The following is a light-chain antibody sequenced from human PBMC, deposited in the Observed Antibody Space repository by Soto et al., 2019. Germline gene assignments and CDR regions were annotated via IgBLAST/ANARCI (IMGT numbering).Light chain of an antibody. J-gene: IGKJ1*01. V-gene: IGKV3-20*01. Sequence: EIVLTQSPGTLSLSPGERVTLSCRASQSVSSSYLAWYQQKPGQAPRLLLYGASSRATGIPDRFSGSGSGTDFTLTISSLEPEDVAVYYCQQHASSPRTFGQGTKVEIK. CDR3: QQHASSPRT. CDR1: QSVSSSY. CDR2: GAS.